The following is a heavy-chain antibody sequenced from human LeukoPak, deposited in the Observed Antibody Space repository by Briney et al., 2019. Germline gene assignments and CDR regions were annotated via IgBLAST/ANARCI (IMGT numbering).Heavy chain of an antibody. CDR1: GYSFTSYW. Sequence: PGGSLRLSCKGSGYSFTSYWISWVRQMPGKGLEWMGRTDPSDSYTNYSPSFQGHVTISADKSITTAYLQWSSLKASDTAMYYCARHGLGNSGWHYFDYWGQGTLVTVSS. CDR2: TDPSDSYT. V-gene: IGHV5-10-1*01. CDR3: ARHGLGNSGWHYFDY. D-gene: IGHD6-19*01. J-gene: IGHJ4*02.